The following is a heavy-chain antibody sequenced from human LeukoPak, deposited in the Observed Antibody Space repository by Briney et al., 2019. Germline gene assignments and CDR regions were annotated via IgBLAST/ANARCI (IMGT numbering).Heavy chain of an antibody. D-gene: IGHD1-7*01. CDR3: ARGLRNYALDY. Sequence: SETLSLTCTVSGGSISSYYWSWIRQPPGKGLEWIGSIYYSGSTYYNPSLKSRVTISVDTSKNQFSLKLSSVTAADTAVYYCARGLRNYALDYWGQGTLVTVSS. J-gene: IGHJ4*02. CDR2: IYYSGST. CDR1: GGSISSYY. V-gene: IGHV4-39*07.